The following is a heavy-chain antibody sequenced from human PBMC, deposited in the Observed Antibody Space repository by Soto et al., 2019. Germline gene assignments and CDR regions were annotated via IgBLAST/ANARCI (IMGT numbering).Heavy chain of an antibody. Sequence: QLQLQESGPGLVKPSETLSLTCTVSGGSISSSSYYWGWIRQPPGKGLEWIGSIYYSGSTYYNPSLKSRVTISVDTSKNQFSLKLSSVTAADTAVYYCAVEALWFGYYYYGMDVWGQGTTVTVSS. CDR2: IYYSGST. CDR3: AVEALWFGYYYYGMDV. CDR1: GGSISSSSYY. D-gene: IGHD3-10*01. J-gene: IGHJ6*02. V-gene: IGHV4-39*01.